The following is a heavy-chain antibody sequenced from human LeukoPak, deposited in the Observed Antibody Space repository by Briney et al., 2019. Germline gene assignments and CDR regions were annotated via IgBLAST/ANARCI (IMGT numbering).Heavy chain of an antibody. CDR2: INHSGST. CDR1: GGSFSGYY. J-gene: IGHJ4*02. CDR3: ASQTGTTSGSLY. V-gene: IGHV4-34*01. D-gene: IGHD1-7*01. Sequence: SETLSLTWAVYGGSFSGYYWSWIRQPPGKGLEWIGEINHSGSTNYNPSLESRVTISVDTSKNQFSLKLSSVTAADTAVYYCASQTGTTSGSLYWGQGTLVTVSS.